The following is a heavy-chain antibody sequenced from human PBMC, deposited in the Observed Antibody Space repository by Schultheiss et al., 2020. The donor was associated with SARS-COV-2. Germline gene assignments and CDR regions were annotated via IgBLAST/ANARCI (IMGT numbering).Heavy chain of an antibody. J-gene: IGHJ6*03. V-gene: IGHV1-2*02. CDR2: INPNSGGT. D-gene: IGHD6-19*01. CDR3: ARDRGSSGWYSPTAYYYYMDV. Sequence: ASVKVSCKASGYTFTSYDINWVRQATGQGLEWMGWINPNSGGTNYAQKFQGRVTMTRDTSISTAYMELSRLRSDDTAVYYCARDRGSSGWYSPTAYYYYMDVWGQGTTVTVSS. CDR1: GYTFTSYD.